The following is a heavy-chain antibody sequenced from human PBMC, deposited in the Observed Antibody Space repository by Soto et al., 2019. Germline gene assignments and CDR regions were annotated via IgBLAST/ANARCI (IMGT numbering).Heavy chain of an antibody. D-gene: IGHD1-26*01. J-gene: IGHJ6*02. Sequence: GGSLRLSCVTSGFTFSGHAMTWVRQAPGKGLEWVSTIIGGGEITYYSDSVRGRFAISRDNSKNTLYLLMDSLRAEDTALYYCTKDPGATDYYYYYDMDVWAKGPRSPSP. CDR2: IIGGGEIT. CDR3: TKDPGATDYYYYYDMDV. V-gene: IGHV3-23*01. CDR1: GFTFSGHA.